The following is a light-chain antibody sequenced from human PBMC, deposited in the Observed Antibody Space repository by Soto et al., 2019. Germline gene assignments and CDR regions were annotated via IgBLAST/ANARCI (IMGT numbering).Light chain of an antibody. CDR2: GAT. CDR1: QNVSSW. J-gene: IGKJ3*01. V-gene: IGKV1-5*01. CDR3: QQHGDSPLS. Sequence: DILMTQSPSTLSSSVGDRVTITCRASQNVSSWLAWSQQKPGKAPNVLIYGATTLASGVPSRFSGSGSGTDFTLTINGLQPEDFATYYCQQHGDSPLSFGHGTKVDVK.